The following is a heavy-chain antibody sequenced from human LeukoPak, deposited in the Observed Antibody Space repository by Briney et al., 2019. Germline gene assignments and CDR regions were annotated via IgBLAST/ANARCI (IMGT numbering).Heavy chain of an antibody. CDR3: ASGGSMDV. CDR2: ISSSSSYI. D-gene: IGHD3-3*01. CDR1: GFTFSSYA. V-gene: IGHV3-21*01. J-gene: IGHJ6*04. Sequence: PGGSLRLSCAASGFTFSSYAMSWVRQAPGKGLEWVSSISSSSSYIYYADSVKGRFTISRDNAKNSPYLQMNSLRAEDTAVYYCASGGSMDVWGKGTTVTVSS.